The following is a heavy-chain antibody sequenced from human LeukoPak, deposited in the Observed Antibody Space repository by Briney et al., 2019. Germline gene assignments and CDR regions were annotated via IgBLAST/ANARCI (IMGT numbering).Heavy chain of an antibody. CDR3: ARGSSSWYGIFDY. Sequence: PGGSLRLSCAASGFTFSSYEMHWVRQAPGKGLEWVSYISSSGSTIYYADSVKGRFTISRDNAKNSLYLQMNSLRVEDTASYYCARGSSSWYGIFDYWGQGILVTVSS. D-gene: IGHD6-13*01. V-gene: IGHV3-48*03. J-gene: IGHJ4*02. CDR2: ISSSGSTI. CDR1: GFTFSSYE.